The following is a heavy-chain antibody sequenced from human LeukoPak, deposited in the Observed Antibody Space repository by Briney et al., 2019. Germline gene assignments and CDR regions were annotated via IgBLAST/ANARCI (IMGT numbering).Heavy chain of an antibody. V-gene: IGHV3-21*01. Sequence: ETLSLTCAVYGGSFSGYYWSWIRQPPGKGLEWVSSISSSSSYIYYADSVKGRFTISRDNAKNSLYPQMNSLRAEDTAVYYCARDPLRFLEWLNGVDVWGQGTTVTVSS. CDR2: ISSSSSYI. CDR3: ARDPLRFLEWLNGVDV. D-gene: IGHD3-3*01. CDR1: GGSFSGYY. J-gene: IGHJ6*02.